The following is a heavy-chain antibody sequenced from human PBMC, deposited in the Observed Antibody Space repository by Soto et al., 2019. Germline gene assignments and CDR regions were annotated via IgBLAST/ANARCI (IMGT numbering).Heavy chain of an antibody. V-gene: IGHV3-23*01. Sequence: EVQLLESGGGLVQPGGSLRLSCAASGFTFSTYVMAWVRQAPGKGLEWVSMISDSGDTTYYADSVKGRFTISRDNSKNTVYLQMTSLTAEDTGIYFCAKVPAPYRYYFDYWGQGTLVTVSS. J-gene: IGHJ4*02. CDR3: AKVPAPYRYYFDY. CDR2: ISDSGDTT. CDR1: GFTFSTYV. D-gene: IGHD3-16*02.